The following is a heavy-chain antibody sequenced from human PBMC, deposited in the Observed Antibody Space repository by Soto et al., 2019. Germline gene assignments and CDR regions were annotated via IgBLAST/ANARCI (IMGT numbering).Heavy chain of an antibody. CDR1: VGSISSGDYY. V-gene: IGHV4-30-4*01. Sequence: KPSETLSLTCTVSVGSISSGDYYWSWILQPPGKGLEWIGYIYYSGSAHYNPSFKSRVTISVDMSKNQFSLKLSSVTAADTAVYYCARVARDSSDAFDIWGQGTMVTVSS. J-gene: IGHJ3*02. D-gene: IGHD3-22*01. CDR3: ARVARDSSDAFDI. CDR2: IYYSGSA.